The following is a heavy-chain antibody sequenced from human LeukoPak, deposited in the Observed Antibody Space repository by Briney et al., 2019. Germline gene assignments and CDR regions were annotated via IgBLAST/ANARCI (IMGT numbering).Heavy chain of an antibody. D-gene: IGHD3-16*01. V-gene: IGHV3-53*04. Sequence: GGSLRLSCAASGFTVSSNYMSWVRQAPGKGLEWVSVIYSDVSTYYTDSVKGRFTISRHNSKNTLYLQMNSLRAEDTAVYYCARDLGSYFDYWGQGTLVTVSS. CDR3: ARDLGSYFDY. J-gene: IGHJ4*02. CDR1: GFTVSSNY. CDR2: IYSDVST.